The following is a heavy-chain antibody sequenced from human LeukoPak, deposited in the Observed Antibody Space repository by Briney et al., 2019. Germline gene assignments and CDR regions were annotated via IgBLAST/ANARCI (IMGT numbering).Heavy chain of an antibody. CDR1: GFTFSSIA. J-gene: IGHJ5*01. D-gene: IGHD1-1*01. CDR2: IRSNGDTT. CDR3: AKGQELDEGAFNS. Sequence: GSLSPARAASGFTFSSIATTWVRQAPGKGLEWVSSIRSNGDTTYNADSVKGQCTISRDNSKNTLYLQMNSLRVEDTAIYYCAKGQELDEGAFNSWGHGAPVTVSS. V-gene: IGHV3-23*01.